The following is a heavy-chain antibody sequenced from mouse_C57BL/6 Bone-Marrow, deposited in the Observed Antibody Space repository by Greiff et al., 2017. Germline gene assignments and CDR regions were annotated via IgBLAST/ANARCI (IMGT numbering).Heavy chain of an antibody. CDR2: IHPNSGST. V-gene: IGHV1-64*01. CDR3: ARPGPDYGMDY. CDR1: GYTFTSYW. D-gene: IGHD1-1*01. J-gene: IGHJ2*01. Sequence: QVQLQQPGPELVKPGASVKLSCKASGYTFTSYWMHWVKQRPGQGLEWIGMIHPNSGSTNYNEKFKSKATLTVDKSSSTAYMQLSSLASEDSAVYYCARPGPDYGMDYWGQGTTLTVSS.